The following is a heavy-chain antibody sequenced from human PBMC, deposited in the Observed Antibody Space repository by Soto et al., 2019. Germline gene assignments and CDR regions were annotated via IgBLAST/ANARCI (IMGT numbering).Heavy chain of an antibody. V-gene: IGHV3-30-3*01. CDR1: GFTFSSYA. D-gene: IGHD2-15*01. CDR3: ARDLLGYCSVGSCFPFDY. J-gene: IGHJ4*02. Sequence: QVQLVESGGGVVQPGRSLRLSCAASGFTFSSYAMHWVRQAPGKGLEWVAVISYDGSNKYYADSVKGRFTISRDNSKNTLYLQMNSLRAEDTAVYYCARDLLGYCSVGSCFPFDYWGQGTLVTVSS. CDR2: ISYDGSNK.